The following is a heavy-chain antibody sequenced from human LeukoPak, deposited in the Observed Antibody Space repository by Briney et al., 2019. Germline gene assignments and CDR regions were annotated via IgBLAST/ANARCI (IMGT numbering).Heavy chain of an antibody. CDR3: AKSSSSWSYYFNY. CDR2: ITITGSSP. V-gene: IGHV3-23*01. Sequence: GGSLRLSCAASGFTFSGYAMAWVRQAPGKGLEWVSSITITGSSPSYADSVKGRFTVSRDNPKNTLYLQMNSLRAEDTAVYFCAKSSSSWSYYFNYRGQGTLVTVSS. CDR1: GFTFSGYA. D-gene: IGHD6-13*01. J-gene: IGHJ4*02.